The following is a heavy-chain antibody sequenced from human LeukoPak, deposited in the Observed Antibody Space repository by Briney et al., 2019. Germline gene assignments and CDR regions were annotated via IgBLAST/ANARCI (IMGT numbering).Heavy chain of an antibody. V-gene: IGHV4-34*01. CDR1: GGSFSGYY. J-gene: IGHJ3*02. CDR2: INHSGST. Sequence: PSETLSLTCAVYGGSFSGYYWSWIRQPPGKGLEWIGEINHSGSTNYNPSLKSRVTISVDTSKNQFSLKLSSVTAADTAVYYCARPGYSYGYGNAFDIWGQGTMVTVSS. CDR3: ARPGYSYGYGNAFDI. D-gene: IGHD5-18*01.